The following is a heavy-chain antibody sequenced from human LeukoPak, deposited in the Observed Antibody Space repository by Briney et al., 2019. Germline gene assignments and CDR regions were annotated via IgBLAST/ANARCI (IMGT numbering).Heavy chain of an antibody. CDR1: GFTFSGYY. D-gene: IGHD3-22*01. Sequence: AGSLRLSCAVSGFTFSGYYMSWIRQAPGKGLEWVSYISSSGSTMFYVDSVKGRFTISRDNAKNSLYLQMNSLRTKDTAVDYCARDRGHYFDNSGYYTNWFDPWGQGTLVTVSS. V-gene: IGHV3-11*01. J-gene: IGHJ5*02. CDR3: ARDRGHYFDNSGYYTNWFDP. CDR2: ISSSGSTM.